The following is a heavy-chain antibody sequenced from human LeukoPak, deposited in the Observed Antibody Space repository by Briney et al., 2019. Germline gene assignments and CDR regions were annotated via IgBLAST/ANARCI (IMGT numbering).Heavy chain of an antibody. Sequence: GGSLRLSCAASGFIFSNYGMSWVRQAPGKGLEWVSSISFSSTHIYYADSIQGRFTISRDNAENSLYLQMNSLRAEDTAVYYCARGTDYYYGMDVWGQGTTVTVSS. D-gene: IGHD4-17*01. J-gene: IGHJ6*02. CDR1: GFIFSNYG. CDR2: ISFSSTHI. CDR3: ARGTDYYYGMDV. V-gene: IGHV3-21*06.